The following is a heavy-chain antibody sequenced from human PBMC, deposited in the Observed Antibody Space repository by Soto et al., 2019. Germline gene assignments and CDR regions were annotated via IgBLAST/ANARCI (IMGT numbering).Heavy chain of an antibody. V-gene: IGHV4-31*03. CDR1: GGSISSGGYY. Sequence: QVQLQESGPGLVKPSQTLSLTCTVSGGSISSGGYYWSWIRQHPGKGLEWIGYIYYSGSTYYNPSLKSRVTISVDTSKNQFSLKLSSVTAADTAVYYCARDVGCSGGSCYFYFDYWGQGTLVTVSS. CDR3: ARDVGCSGGSCYFYFDY. J-gene: IGHJ4*02. CDR2: IYYSGST. D-gene: IGHD2-15*01.